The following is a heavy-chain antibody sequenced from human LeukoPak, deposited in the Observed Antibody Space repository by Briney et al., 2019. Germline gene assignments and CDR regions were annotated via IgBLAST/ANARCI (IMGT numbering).Heavy chain of an antibody. J-gene: IGHJ3*02. D-gene: IGHD1-26*01. V-gene: IGHV1-2*02. Sequence: ASVKISCKASGYTFTAYYIHWVRQAPGQGLEWMGWINPNSGGTNYAQKFQGRVTMTRDTSISTAYMELSRLRSDDTAVYYCARESGIVGASTDAFDIWGQGTMVTVSS. CDR3: ARESGIVGASTDAFDI. CDR1: GYTFTAYY. CDR2: INPNSGGT.